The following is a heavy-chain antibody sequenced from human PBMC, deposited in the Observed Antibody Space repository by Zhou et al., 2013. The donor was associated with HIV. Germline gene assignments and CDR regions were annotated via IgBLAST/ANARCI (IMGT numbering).Heavy chain of an antibody. CDR2: INPNSGGA. D-gene: IGHD5-12*01. Sequence: QVQLVQSGTEVEKPGASVKVSCKASGYSFSDYYLHWVRQVPGQGLEWMGWINPNSGGANIAQKFLARVTMTRDTSINTVYLDLSSLRSDDTATYFCARDRSTYSGYNSAIDYWGQGTLVTVSS. CDR3: ARDRSTYSGYNSAIDY. V-gene: IGHV1-2*02. CDR1: GYSFSDYY. J-gene: IGHJ4*01.